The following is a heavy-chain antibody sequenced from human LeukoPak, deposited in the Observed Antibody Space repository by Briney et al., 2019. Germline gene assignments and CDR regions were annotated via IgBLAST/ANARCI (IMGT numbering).Heavy chain of an antibody. V-gene: IGHV4-59*01. CDR3: ARALAAAGSWFDP. CDR1: GGSISSYY. J-gene: IGHJ5*02. CDR2: IYYSGST. Sequence: SETLSLTCTVSGGSISSYYWSWIRQPPGKGLEWIGYIYYSGSTNYNPSLKSRVTISVDTSKNQFSLKLSSVTAVDTAVYYCARALAAAGSWFDPWGQGTLVTVSS. D-gene: IGHD6-13*01.